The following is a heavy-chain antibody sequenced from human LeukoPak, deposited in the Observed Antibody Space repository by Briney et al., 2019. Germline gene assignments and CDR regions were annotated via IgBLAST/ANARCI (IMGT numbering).Heavy chain of an antibody. CDR1: GFTFSDYY. D-gene: IGHD2-2*01. V-gene: IGHV3-11*01. CDR3: AKDRHAPGRYCSSTSCFPFDS. J-gene: IGHJ5*01. CDR2: ISSSGSGGST. Sequence: GGSLRLSCAASGFTFSDYYMSWIRQAPGKGLEWVSYISSSGSGGSTYYADSVKGRFTISRDNTKNTLYLQMNSLRAEDTAVYYCAKDRHAPGRYCSSTSCFPFDSWGQGTLVTVSS.